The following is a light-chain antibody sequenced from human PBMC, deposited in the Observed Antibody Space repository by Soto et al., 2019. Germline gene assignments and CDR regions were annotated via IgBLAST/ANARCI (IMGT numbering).Light chain of an antibody. V-gene: IGLV2-14*01. CDR2: DVS. CDR3: SSYTRSTTLVV. J-gene: IGLJ2*01. Sequence: QSALTQPASVSGSPGQSITISCTGTSSDVGGYNYVSWYQQHPGKAPKLMIYDVSNRPSGVSNRFAGAKSRNTSSLTISGLQAEDEVDYYCSSYTRSTTLVVFGGGTKLTVL. CDR1: SSDVGGYNY.